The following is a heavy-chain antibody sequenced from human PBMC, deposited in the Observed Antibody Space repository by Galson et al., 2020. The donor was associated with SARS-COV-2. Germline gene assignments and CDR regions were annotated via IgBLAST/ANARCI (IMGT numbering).Heavy chain of an antibody. Sequence: LTCTVSGGSISSSSYYWGWIRQPPGKGLEWIGSIYYSGSTYYNPSLKSRVTISVDTSKNQFSLKLSSVTAADTAVYYCAVQLWLRGGFDYWGQGTLVTVSS. CDR1: GGSISSSSYY. CDR2: IYYSGST. CDR3: AVQLWLRGGFDY. V-gene: IGHV4-39*01. D-gene: IGHD5-18*01. J-gene: IGHJ4*02.